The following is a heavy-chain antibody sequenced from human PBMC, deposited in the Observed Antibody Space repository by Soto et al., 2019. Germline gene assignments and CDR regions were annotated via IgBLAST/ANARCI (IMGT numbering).Heavy chain of an antibody. CDR2: IYAGGIT. Sequence: GGSLRLSCAASGFTVSSNYMSWVRQAPGKGLEWVSVIYAGGITYYADSVKGRFTISRDNSKNTLYLQMNSLRVEDTAVYYCARDHIAYYFDYWGQGTLVTVSS. CDR1: GFTVSSNY. CDR3: ARDHIAYYFDY. D-gene: IGHD5-12*01. J-gene: IGHJ4*02. V-gene: IGHV3-66*01.